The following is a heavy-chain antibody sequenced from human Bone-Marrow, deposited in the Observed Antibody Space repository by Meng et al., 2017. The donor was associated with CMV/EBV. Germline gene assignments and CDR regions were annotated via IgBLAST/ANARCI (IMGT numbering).Heavy chain of an antibody. J-gene: IGHJ4*02. CDR3: ARFYPLRFLEWLYDN. Sequence: SLKISCVASGFTFSTYGLHWVRQAPGKGLEWVAVIWHDGSNKYYADSVKGRFTISRDNAKNSLYLQMNSLRAEDTAVYYCARFYPLRFLEWLYDNWGQGTLVTVSS. CDR1: GFTFSTYG. V-gene: IGHV3-33*01. D-gene: IGHD3-3*01. CDR2: IWHDGSNK.